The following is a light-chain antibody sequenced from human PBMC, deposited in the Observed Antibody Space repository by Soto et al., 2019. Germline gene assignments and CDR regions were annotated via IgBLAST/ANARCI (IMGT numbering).Light chain of an antibody. CDR1: QSVSSS. CDR2: DAS. Sequence: SPATLSLSPGERATLSCRASQSVSSSLAWYQQKAGQAPRLLIYDASNRANGIPATFSGSGSGTDFTLTISSLEPEDFAVYYCQQRTTWPLTFGQGTRLEIK. V-gene: IGKV3-11*01. J-gene: IGKJ5*01. CDR3: QQRTTWPLT.